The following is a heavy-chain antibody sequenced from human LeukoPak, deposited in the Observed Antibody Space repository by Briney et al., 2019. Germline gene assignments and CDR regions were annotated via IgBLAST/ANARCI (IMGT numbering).Heavy chain of an antibody. Sequence: SETLSLTCTVSGGSISSGGYYWSWIRQPPGKGLEWIGYIYHSGSTYYNPSLKSRVTISVDRSKNQFSLKLTSVTAADTAVYYCAREFSWSGFFDYWGQGTLVTVSS. D-gene: IGHD3-3*01. V-gene: IGHV4-30-2*01. CDR2: IYHSGST. CDR3: AREFSWSGFFDY. CDR1: GGSISSGGYY. J-gene: IGHJ4*02.